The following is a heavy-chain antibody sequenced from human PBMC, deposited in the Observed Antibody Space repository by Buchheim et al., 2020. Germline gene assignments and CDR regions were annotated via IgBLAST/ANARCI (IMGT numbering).Heavy chain of an antibody. D-gene: IGHD5-18*01. Sequence: QVQLQESGPGLVKPSGTLSLTCAVSGGSITSSHWWTWLRQPPGKGLEWIGEIYHTGASNYKASLRSRVTISVDKSKNHFSPRVNSVTAADTAVYYCAEKTTAMAPFHSWGQGTL. V-gene: IGHV4-4*02. CDR2: IYHTGAS. CDR1: GGSITSSHW. J-gene: IGHJ4*02. CDR3: AEKTTAMAPFHS.